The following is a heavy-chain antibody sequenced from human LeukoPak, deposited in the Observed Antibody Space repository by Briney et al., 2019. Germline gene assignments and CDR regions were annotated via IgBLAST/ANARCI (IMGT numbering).Heavy chain of an antibody. D-gene: IGHD1-26*01. CDR3: AKGGKWDVTPFDY. Sequence: GGSLRLSCAASGFTFTSYSMNWVRQAPGKGLEWVSTISGGGGSTYYADSVKGRITISRDNSKNTLYLQVNSLRAEDTAVYYCAKGGKWDVTPFDYWGQGTLVTVSS. CDR2: ISGGGGST. CDR1: GFTFTSYS. V-gene: IGHV3-23*01. J-gene: IGHJ4*02.